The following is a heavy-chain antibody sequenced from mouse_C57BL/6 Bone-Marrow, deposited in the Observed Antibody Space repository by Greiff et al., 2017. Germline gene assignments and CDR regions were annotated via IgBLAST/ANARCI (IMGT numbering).Heavy chain of an antibody. V-gene: IGHV5-17*01. D-gene: IGHD2-1*01. CDR1: GFTFSDYA. CDR2: ISSGSSTI. Sequence: EVQLQESGGGLVKPGGSLKLSCAASGFTFSDYAMHWVRQAPEKGLEWVAYISSGSSTIYYADTVKGRFTISRDNAKNTLFLQMTILRSEDTAMDYYASALYYCIPHFDYWGQGTTLTVSA. CDR3: ASALYYCIPHFDY. J-gene: IGHJ2*01.